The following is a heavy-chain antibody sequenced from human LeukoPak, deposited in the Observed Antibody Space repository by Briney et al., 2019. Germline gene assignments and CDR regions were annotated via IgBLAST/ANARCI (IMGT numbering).Heavy chain of an antibody. CDR3: AGTIVGKWAIDY. J-gene: IGHJ4*02. Sequence: PGGSLRLSCAASGFTVSRNYMTWVRQAPGKGLEWVSVIYSGGSTYYADSVKGRFTISRDNSKNTLYLQMNSLRAEDAAVYYCAGTIVGKWAIDYWGQGTLVTVSS. CDR1: GFTVSRNY. CDR2: IYSGGST. V-gene: IGHV3-53*01. D-gene: IGHD3-22*01.